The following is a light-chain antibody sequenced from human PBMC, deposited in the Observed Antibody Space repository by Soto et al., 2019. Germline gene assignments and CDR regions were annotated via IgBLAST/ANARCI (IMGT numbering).Light chain of an antibody. V-gene: IGKV3-11*01. Sequence: EVVLTQSPATLSLSPGERATLSCRASENVRTFVDWYQQKPGQAPRLLIYGASNRATGIPARFSGSGSGTDFTLTISGLQPEDFATYICQQSYRSPLNFGPGTRVA. CDR3: QQSYRSPLN. J-gene: IGKJ3*01. CDR1: ENVRTF. CDR2: GAS.